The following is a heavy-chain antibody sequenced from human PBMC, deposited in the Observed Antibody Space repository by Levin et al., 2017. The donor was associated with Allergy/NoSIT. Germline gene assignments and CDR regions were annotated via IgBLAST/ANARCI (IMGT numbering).Heavy chain of an antibody. D-gene: IGHD4-11*01. CDR1: GFTFSNYE. J-gene: IGHJ4*02. Sequence: GGSLRLSCTASGFTFSNYEMNWVRQAPGGGLECISYITSSGSSKYYAHSVMGRFTVSRDNANNSLSLQMNSLTAEDTAIYYCARIHYSYSDYGFFDHWGQGTLVTVSS. CDR2: ITSSGSSK. V-gene: IGHV3-48*03. CDR3: ARIHYSYSDYGFFDH.